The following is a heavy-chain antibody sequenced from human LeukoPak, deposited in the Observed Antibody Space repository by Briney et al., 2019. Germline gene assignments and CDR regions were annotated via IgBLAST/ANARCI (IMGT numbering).Heavy chain of an antibody. CDR1: GGSIRSTNYY. V-gene: IGHV4-39*07. J-gene: IGHJ4*02. CDR3: ARHYRVSSGWYVLLDY. CDR2: IYYSGNT. Sequence: SETLSLTCTVSGGSIRSTNYYWGWIRQPPGKGLEWIGSIYYSGNTYHSPSLMSRVTISVDTSKNQFSLKLSSVTAADTAVYYCARHYRVSSGWYVLLDYWGQGTLVTVSS. D-gene: IGHD6-19*01.